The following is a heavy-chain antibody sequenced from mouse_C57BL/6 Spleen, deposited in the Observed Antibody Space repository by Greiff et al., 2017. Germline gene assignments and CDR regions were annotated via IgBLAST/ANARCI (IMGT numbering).Heavy chain of an antibody. CDR2: IDPSDSYT. V-gene: IGHV1-50*01. Sequence: QVQLQQPGAELVKPGASVKLSCKASGYTFTSYWMQWVKQRPGQGLEWIGEIDPSDSYTNYNQKFKGKATLTVDTSSSTAYMQLSSLTSEDSAVYYCARRPYYYGISYDAMDYWGQGTSVTVSS. CDR3: ARRPYYYGISYDAMDY. CDR1: GYTFTSYW. D-gene: IGHD1-1*01. J-gene: IGHJ4*01.